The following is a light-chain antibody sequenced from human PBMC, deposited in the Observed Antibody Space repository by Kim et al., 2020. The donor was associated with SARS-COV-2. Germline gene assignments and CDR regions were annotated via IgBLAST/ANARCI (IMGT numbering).Light chain of an antibody. V-gene: IGKV3-11*01. J-gene: IGKJ4*01. Sequence: LSPGERATLSCRASQSVRTYLAWYQPRPGQAPRILIYDTSNRATGIPARFSGSGSGTDFTLTISSLEPEDFAVYSCQQRSHWPPTFGGGTKVDIK. CDR3: QQRSHWPPT. CDR2: DTS. CDR1: QSVRTY.